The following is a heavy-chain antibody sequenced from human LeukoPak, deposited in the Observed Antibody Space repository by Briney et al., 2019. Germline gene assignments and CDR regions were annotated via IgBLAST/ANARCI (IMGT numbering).Heavy chain of an antibody. J-gene: IGHJ4*02. CDR1: GGSFSGYY. V-gene: IGHV4-59*01. CDR2: IYYSGTT. D-gene: IGHD4-23*01. Sequence: SETLSLTCAIYGGSFSGYYWSWIRQPPGKGLEWIGYIYYSGTTNYNPSLKSRLIISVDTSKNQFSLKLSPVIAADTAVYYCARVGVDYSGNIIKYYFDYWGQGTLVTVSS. CDR3: ARVGVDYSGNIIKYYFDY.